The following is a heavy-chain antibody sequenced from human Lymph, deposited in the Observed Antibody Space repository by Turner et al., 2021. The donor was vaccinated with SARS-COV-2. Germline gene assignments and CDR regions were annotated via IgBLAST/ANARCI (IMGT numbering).Heavy chain of an antibody. D-gene: IGHD3-9*01. V-gene: IGHV1-8*01. CDR3: ARAAQLTVWFDP. Sequence: QVQLVQSGAEVKKPGASVKVSCKASGYTFTSYDINWVRQATGQGLEWRGWINPNSSNTGYAQKFQGRVTMTRNTSISTAYMERSSLRSEDTAVYYCARAAQLTVWFDPWGQGTLVTVSS. CDR2: INPNSSNT. J-gene: IGHJ5*02. CDR1: GYTFTSYD.